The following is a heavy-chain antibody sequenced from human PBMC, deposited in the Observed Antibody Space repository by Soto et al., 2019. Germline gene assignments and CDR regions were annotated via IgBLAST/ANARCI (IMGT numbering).Heavy chain of an antibody. V-gene: IGHV1-69*13. CDR2: IVPIFGTA. CDR3: ASGRNYYGSGSYPTPYYFDY. CDR1: GGTFSSYA. J-gene: IGHJ4*02. D-gene: IGHD3-10*01. Sequence: SVKVSCKASGGTFSSYAISWVRQAPGQGLEWMGGIVPIFGTANYAQKFQGRVTITADESTSTAYMELSSLRSEDTAVYYCASGRNYYGSGSYPTPYYFDYWGQGTLVTVSS.